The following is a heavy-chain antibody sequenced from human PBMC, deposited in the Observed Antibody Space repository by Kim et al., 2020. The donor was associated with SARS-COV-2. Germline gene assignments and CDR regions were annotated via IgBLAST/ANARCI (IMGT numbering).Heavy chain of an antibody. CDR1: GFTFSSYS. V-gene: IGHV3-21*01. Sequence: GGSLRLSCAASGFTFSSYSMNWVRQAPGKGLEWVSSISSSSSYIYYADSVKGRYTISRDNAKNSLYLQMNSLRAEDTAVYYCARDTPSRDGYNWGGDFDYWGQGTLVTVSS. D-gene: IGHD5-12*01. CDR3: ARDTPSRDGYNWGGDFDY. CDR2: ISSSSSYI. J-gene: IGHJ4*02.